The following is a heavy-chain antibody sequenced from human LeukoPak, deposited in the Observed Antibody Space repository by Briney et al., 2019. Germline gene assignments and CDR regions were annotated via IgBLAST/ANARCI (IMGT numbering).Heavy chain of an antibody. V-gene: IGHV1-2*02. J-gene: IGHJ3*02. CDR3: ARDAYSGSYGLSGAFDI. Sequence: GASVKVSCKASGYTVTGYYMHWGRQAPGQGLEWMGWRNLYSSGTNYDKTFQGRGTMTRDTSISTASMELSRLRSDDTAVYYCARDAYSGSYGLSGAFDIWGQGTMVTVSS. CDR2: RNLYSSGT. CDR1: GYTVTGYY. D-gene: IGHD1-26*01.